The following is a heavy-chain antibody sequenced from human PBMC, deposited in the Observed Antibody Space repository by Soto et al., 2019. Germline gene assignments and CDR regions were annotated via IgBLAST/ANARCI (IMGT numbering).Heavy chain of an antibody. Sequence: GGSLRLSCAASGFTVSSNYMSWVRQAPGKGPEWVSVIYSGGSTYYADSVKGRFTISRDNSKNTLYLQMNSLRAEDTAVYYCAREVEMATILWGQGTLVTVSS. CDR3: AREVEMATIL. CDR1: GFTVSSNY. V-gene: IGHV3-53*01. J-gene: IGHJ4*02. D-gene: IGHD5-12*01. CDR2: IYSGGST.